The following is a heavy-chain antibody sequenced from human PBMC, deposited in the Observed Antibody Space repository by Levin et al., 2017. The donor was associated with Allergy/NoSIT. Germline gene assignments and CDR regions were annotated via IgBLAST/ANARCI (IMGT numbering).Heavy chain of an antibody. Sequence: GGSLRLSCAASGFTFSSYAMHWVRQAPGKGLEWVTLTSSDGSDKDYADSVQGRFTISRDNSKNTLFLQMNSLRHEDTAVYYCAKDRQQWLVRIFDSWGQGTLVTVSS. J-gene: IGHJ4*02. CDR1: GFTFSSYA. D-gene: IGHD6-19*01. CDR3: AKDRQQWLVRIFDS. V-gene: IGHV3-30*18. CDR2: TSSDGSDK.